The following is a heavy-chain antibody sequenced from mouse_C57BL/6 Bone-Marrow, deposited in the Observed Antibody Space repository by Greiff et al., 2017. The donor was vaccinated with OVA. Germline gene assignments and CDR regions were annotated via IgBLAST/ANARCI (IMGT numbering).Heavy chain of an antibody. CDR3: ARKDYYGYVYFDY. CDR1: GYTFTSYC. J-gene: IGHJ2*01. Sequence: QVQLQQPGAELVMPGASVKLSCKASGYTFTSYCMHWVKQRPGQGLEWIGEIDPSDGYTNYNQKFKGKATLTVDKSSSTTYMQLSSLTSENTAVDDCARKDYYGYVYFDYWGQGTTLTVSS. CDR2: IDPSDGYT. D-gene: IGHD2-2*01. V-gene: IGHV1-69*01.